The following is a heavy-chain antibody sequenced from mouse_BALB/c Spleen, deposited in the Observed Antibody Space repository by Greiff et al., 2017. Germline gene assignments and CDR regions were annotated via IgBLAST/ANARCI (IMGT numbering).Heavy chain of an antibody. J-gene: IGHJ2*01. Sequence: EVQVVESGGGLVKPGGSLKLSCAASGFTFSSYAMSWVRQSPEKRLEWVAEISSGGSYTYYPDTVTGRFTISRDNAKNTLYLEMSSLRSEDTAMYYCAREGIYYGSFDYWGQGTTLTVSS. CDR2: ISSGGSYT. D-gene: IGHD2-1*01. CDR1: GFTFSSYA. V-gene: IGHV5-9-4*01. CDR3: AREGIYYGSFDY.